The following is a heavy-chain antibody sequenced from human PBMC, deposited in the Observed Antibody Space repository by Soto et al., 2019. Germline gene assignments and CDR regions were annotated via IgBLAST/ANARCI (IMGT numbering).Heavy chain of an antibody. Sequence: QVQLVQSGAEVKKPGSSVKVSWKASGGTFRNYPINWVRQAPGQGLEWMGSILPIIDIPDYAQNFQARLTITADKSTSTAYMELSSLRSEDTAMYFCARGPLVVLNYFDSWGQGTLVTVSS. CDR2: ILPIIDIP. CDR1: GGTFRNYP. J-gene: IGHJ4*02. D-gene: IGHD2-2*01. CDR3: ARGPLVVLNYFDS. V-gene: IGHV1-69*02.